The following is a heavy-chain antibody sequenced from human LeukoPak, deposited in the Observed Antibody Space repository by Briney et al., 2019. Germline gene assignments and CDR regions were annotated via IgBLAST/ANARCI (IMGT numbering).Heavy chain of an antibody. CDR3: ASGGNYYDSSGYYSLSY. Sequence: GGSLRLSCAASGFTFSSYWMHWVRQAPGKGLVWVSRINSDGSSTSYADSVKGRFTISRDNAKNTLYLQMNSLRAEDTAVYYCASGGNYYDSSGYYSLSYWGQGTLVTVSS. J-gene: IGHJ4*02. D-gene: IGHD3-22*01. CDR1: GFTFSSYW. V-gene: IGHV3-74*01. CDR2: INSDGSST.